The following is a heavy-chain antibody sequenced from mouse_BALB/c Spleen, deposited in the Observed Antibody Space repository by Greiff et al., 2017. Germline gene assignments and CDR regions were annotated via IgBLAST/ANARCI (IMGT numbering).Heavy chain of an antibody. CDR2: ISSGSSTI. V-gene: IGHV5-17*02. J-gene: IGHJ3*01. Sequence: EVMLVESGGGLVQPGGSRKLSCAASGFTFSSFGMHWVRQAPEKGLEWVAYISSGSSTIYYADTVKGRFTISRDNPKNTLFLQMTSLRSEDTAMYYCARSLYGNGVFAYWGQGTLVTVSA. CDR1: GFTFSSFG. CDR3: ARSLYGNGVFAY. D-gene: IGHD2-1*01.